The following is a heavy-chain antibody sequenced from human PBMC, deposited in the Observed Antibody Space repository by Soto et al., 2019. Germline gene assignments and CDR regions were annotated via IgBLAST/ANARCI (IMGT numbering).Heavy chain of an antibody. D-gene: IGHD6-6*01. J-gene: IGHJ6*02. CDR1: GFSFSAYG. CDR2: ISNDGRNT. V-gene: IGHV3-30*18. Sequence: QVQMVESGGGVVQPGRSLRLSCAASGFSFSAYGLHWVRQAPVKGLEWLAVISNDGRNTYYADSVKGRFTISRHNSKDTLFLQMNRLRGEDTAIYYCAKVIRADSTSSNFYYYSAMDVWGQGTTVTVFS. CDR3: AKVIRADSTSSNFYYYSAMDV.